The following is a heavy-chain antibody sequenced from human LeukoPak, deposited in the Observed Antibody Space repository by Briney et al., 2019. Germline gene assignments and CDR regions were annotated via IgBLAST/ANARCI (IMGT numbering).Heavy chain of an antibody. V-gene: IGHV3-23*01. CDR3: AKGVDNTGRLRWFDS. Sequence: PGGSLRLSCAASGFTSSNYALTWVRQTPGKGLEWVSTISGRGSDRFYADAVKGRFTISRDNSKNTMYLQMNSLRIEDTAFYYCAKGVDNTGRLRWFDSWGQGTLVTVSS. CDR2: ISGRGSDR. J-gene: IGHJ5*01. D-gene: IGHD1-1*01. CDR1: GFTSSNYA.